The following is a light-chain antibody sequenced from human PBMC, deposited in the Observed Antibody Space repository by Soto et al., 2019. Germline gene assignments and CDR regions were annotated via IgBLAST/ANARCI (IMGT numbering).Light chain of an antibody. CDR1: QSVSSY. CDR3: QQYGSSPPFT. V-gene: IGKV3-20*01. CDR2: DAS. J-gene: IGKJ3*01. Sequence: EIVLTQSPATLSLSPGERATLSCRASQSVSSYLAWYQQKPGQAPRLLIYDASNRATGIPARFSGSGSGTDFTLTISRLEPEDSAVYYCQQYGSSPPFTFGPGTKVDIK.